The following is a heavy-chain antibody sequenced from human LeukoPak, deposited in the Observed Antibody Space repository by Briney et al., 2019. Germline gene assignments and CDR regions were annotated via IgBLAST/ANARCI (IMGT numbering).Heavy chain of an antibody. CDR3: AKCGAASRTTCQESAFDM. D-gene: IGHD1-14*01. J-gene: IGHJ3*02. V-gene: IGHV3-23*01. Sequence: GGSLRLSCVASGFPFRSYAMSWVRQAPGKGLEWVSVIGGSDGSTNYADSVKGRFTISRDNSKNTLYLQMNSLRAEDTAVYYCAKCGAASRTTCQESAFDMWGQGTMVTVSS. CDR2: IGGSDGST. CDR1: GFPFRSYA.